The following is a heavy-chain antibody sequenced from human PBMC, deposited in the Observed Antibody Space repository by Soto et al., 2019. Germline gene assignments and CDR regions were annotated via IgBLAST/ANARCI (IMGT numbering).Heavy chain of an antibody. Sequence: QVQLVQSGAEVKKPGASVKVSCKASGYTFTSYDINWVRQATGQGLEWMGWMNPNSGNTGYAQKFQGRVTMTRNTSISTAYMELSSLRSEDTAVYYCARDSGVLVPAAIPPYYYYGMDVWGQGTTVTVSS. CDR2: MNPNSGNT. J-gene: IGHJ6*02. D-gene: IGHD2-2*01. CDR3: ARDSGVLVPAAIPPYYYYGMDV. CDR1: GYTFTSYD. V-gene: IGHV1-8*01.